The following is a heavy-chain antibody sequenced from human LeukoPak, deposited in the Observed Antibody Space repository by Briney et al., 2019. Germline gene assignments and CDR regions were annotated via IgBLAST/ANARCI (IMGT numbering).Heavy chain of an antibody. CDR1: GLTFSSYG. V-gene: IGHV3-23*01. J-gene: IGHJ4*02. CDR2: ISTTGGTT. D-gene: IGHD2-21*02. Sequence: GGSLRLSCAASGLTFSSYGMSWVRQAPGRGLEWVSAISTTGGTTYYADSVKGRFTISRDNSKNTLYLQMNSLRAEDTAVYYCARDSLYCGGDCYGHWGQGTLVTVSS. CDR3: ARDSLYCGGDCYGH.